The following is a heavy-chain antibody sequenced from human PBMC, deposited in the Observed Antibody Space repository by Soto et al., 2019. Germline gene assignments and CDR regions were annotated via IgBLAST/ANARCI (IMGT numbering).Heavy chain of an antibody. V-gene: IGHV5-10-1*01. Sequence: LKISCKGSGYSFSGYWITWVRQKPGKGLEWMGRIDPSDSQTYYSPSFRGHVTISATKSITTVFLQWSSLRASDTAMYYCARQSGMDVWGQGTTVTVSS. D-gene: IGHD5-12*01. CDR1: GYSFSGYW. J-gene: IGHJ6*02. CDR3: ARQSGMDV. CDR2: IDPSDSQT.